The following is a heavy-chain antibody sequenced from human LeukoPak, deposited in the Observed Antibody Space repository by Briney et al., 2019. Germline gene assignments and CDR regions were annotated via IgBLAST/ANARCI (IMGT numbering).Heavy chain of an antibody. CDR3: ARGPRRSRYFDL. CDR1: GFTFGNYH. CDR2: IGTAGDA. Sequence: GGSLRLSCAASGFTFGNYHMHWVRQAPGKGLEWVSFIGTAGDAYYPGSVKGRFTISRENAKNSLYLQMNSLRAGDTAVYYCARGPRRSRYFDLWGRGTLVTVSS. J-gene: IGHJ2*01. V-gene: IGHV3-13*01.